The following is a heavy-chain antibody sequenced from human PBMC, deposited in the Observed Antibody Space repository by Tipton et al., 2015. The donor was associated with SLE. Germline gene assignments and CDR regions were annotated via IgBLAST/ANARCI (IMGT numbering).Heavy chain of an antibody. J-gene: IGHJ4*02. CDR1: GGSIRSGGYF. CDR3: ATHADRVY. Sequence: TLSLTCTVSGGSIRSGGYFWSWIRQHPGKGLEWIGDIQFSGSTYYNPSLKSRVSISVDTSKNEFSLMPNSVTAADTAVYYCATHADRVYWGQGTLVTVSS. CDR2: IQFSGST. V-gene: IGHV4-31*03.